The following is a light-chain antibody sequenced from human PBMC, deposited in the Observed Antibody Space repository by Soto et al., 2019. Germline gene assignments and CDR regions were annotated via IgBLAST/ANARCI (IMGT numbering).Light chain of an antibody. J-gene: IGKJ2*01. V-gene: IGKV1-39*01. Sequence: DILMTQSPSSLSASVADRVTITCRASQSIYSSLNWYHQKPGKAPKLLIYAASNLQSGVPSRFSGSGSGTDFTLSISSLQPEDFATYYCQQSYSAPYTFGQGTKLEI. CDR2: AAS. CDR3: QQSYSAPYT. CDR1: QSIYSS.